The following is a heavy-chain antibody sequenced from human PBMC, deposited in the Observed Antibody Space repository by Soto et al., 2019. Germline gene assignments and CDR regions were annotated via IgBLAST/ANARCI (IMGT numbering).Heavy chain of an antibody. CDR1: GSTLSSYD. V-gene: IGHV3-30-3*01. Sequence: GGCLRLSGAASGSTLSSYDMHWVRQAPDKGMGWVALIPYHRTNKYSADSVKGPFTISRDNSNNTLYLQMNSLRAEDTAVYYCATILEGITMDMDSYYYGMDVWGQVTTVTFSS. CDR2: IPYHRTNK. CDR3: ATILEGITMDMDSYYYGMDV. D-gene: IGHD3-10*01. J-gene: IGHJ6*02.